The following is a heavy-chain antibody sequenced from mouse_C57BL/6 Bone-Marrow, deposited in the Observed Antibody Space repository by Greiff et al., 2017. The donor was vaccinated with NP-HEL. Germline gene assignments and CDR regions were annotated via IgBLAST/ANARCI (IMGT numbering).Heavy chain of an antibody. J-gene: IGHJ1*03. CDR3: GRHYDGSSFDV. CDR2: IYPGSGST. CDR1: GYTFTSYW. Sequence: QVQLQQPGAELVKPGASVKMSCKASGYTFTSYWITWVKQRPGQGLEWIGDIYPGSGSTNYTEKFKSKATLTVDTSSSIAYIQLSSLTSEDSAVCYCGRHYDGSSFDVWGTGTTVTVSS. V-gene: IGHV1-55*01. D-gene: IGHD1-1*01.